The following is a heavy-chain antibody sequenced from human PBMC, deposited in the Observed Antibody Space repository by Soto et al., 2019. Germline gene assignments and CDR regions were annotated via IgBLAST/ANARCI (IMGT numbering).Heavy chain of an antibody. CDR1: GGSISSYY. CDR2: MYYSGST. J-gene: IGHJ4*02. CDR3: ARASGGNCFDY. Sequence: SETLSLTCTVSGGSISSYYWSWIRQPPGKGLEWIGYMYYSGSTNYNPSLKSRVTISVDTSKNQFSLKLSSVTAADTAVYYCARASGGNCFDYWGQGTLVTVS. V-gene: IGHV4-59*01. D-gene: IGHD2-15*01.